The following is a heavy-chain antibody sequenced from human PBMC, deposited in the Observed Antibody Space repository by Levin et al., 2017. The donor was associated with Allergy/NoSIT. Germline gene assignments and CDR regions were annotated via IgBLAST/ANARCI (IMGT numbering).Heavy chain of an antibody. V-gene: IGHV3-64D*06. D-gene: IGHD2-15*01. CDR1: GFTFRNYN. CDR2: ITDTGGAT. Sequence: GGSLRLSCSASGFTFRNYNIHWVRQAPGKGPEFVSLITDTGGATYYADSVKGRFTISRDNSKDTLYLQMSSLRADDTAVYYWVRQGGYCSLGTCYIDYWGQGTLVTVSS. CDR3: VRQGGYCSLGTCYIDY. J-gene: IGHJ4*02.